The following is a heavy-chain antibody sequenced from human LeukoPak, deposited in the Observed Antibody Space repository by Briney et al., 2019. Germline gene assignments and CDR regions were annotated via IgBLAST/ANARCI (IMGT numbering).Heavy chain of an antibody. CDR2: INPNSGGT. J-gene: IGHJ4*02. V-gene: IGHV1-2*06. Sequence: ASVKVSCKASGYTFTGYYMHWVRQAPGQGLEWMGRINPNSGGTNYAQKFQGRVTMTRDTSISTAYMELSRLRSDDTAVYYCARGSNRITMIVAYWGQGTLVTVSS. CDR1: GYTFTGYY. CDR3: ARGSNRITMIVAY. D-gene: IGHD3-22*01.